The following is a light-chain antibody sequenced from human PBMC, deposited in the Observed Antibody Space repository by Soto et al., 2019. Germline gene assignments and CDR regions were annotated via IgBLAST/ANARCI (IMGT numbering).Light chain of an antibody. V-gene: IGKV3-20*01. CDR1: QSVSSNY. Sequence: EIVLTQSPGTLALSPGERATLSCRASQSVSSNYLTWYQQKPGQAPRLHIHGPSSRATGIPDRFSGSGSGTDFTLTISRLEPEDFAVYYCQQYGSSPFTFGPGTKVDIK. J-gene: IGKJ3*01. CDR3: QQYGSSPFT. CDR2: GPS.